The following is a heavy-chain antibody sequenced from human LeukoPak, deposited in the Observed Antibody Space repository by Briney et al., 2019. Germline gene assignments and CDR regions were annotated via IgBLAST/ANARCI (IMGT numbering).Heavy chain of an antibody. V-gene: IGHV3-66*01. CDR3: ARVGDSSAYYYLPDH. J-gene: IGHJ4*02. D-gene: IGHD3-22*01. Sequence: GGSLRLSCAASGVTVSSNYMSWVRQAPGKGLEWVSVIYSGGTTYYADSVKGRFTISRDNSKNTLYLQMNSLRAEDTAVNYCARVGDSSAYYYLPDHWGQGTLVTVSS. CDR2: IYSGGTT. CDR1: GVTVSSNY.